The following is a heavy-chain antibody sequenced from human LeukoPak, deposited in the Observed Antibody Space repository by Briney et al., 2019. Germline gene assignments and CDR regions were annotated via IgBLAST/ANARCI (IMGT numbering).Heavy chain of an antibody. D-gene: IGHD4-17*01. Sequence: GSLRLSCAASGFTFSSYGMHWVRQAPGKGLEWVAFIRYDGSNKYYADSVKGRFTISRDNSKNTLYLQMNSLRAEDTDVYYCAKCRNDYGDRDAFDIWGQGTMVTVSS. J-gene: IGHJ3*02. CDR3: AKCRNDYGDRDAFDI. V-gene: IGHV3-30*02. CDR2: IRYDGSNK. CDR1: GFTFSSYG.